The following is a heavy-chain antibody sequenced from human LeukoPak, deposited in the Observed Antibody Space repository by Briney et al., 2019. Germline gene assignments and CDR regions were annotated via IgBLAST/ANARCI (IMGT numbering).Heavy chain of an antibody. CDR2: IDWDDDK. Sequence: SGPTLVNPTQTLTLTCTFSGFSLSTSGMCVSWIRQPPGKALEWLARIDWDDDKYYSTSLKTRLTISKDTSKNQVVLTMTNMDPVDTATYYCARMYYDSSGYNFDYWGQGTLVTVSS. J-gene: IGHJ4*02. V-gene: IGHV2-70*11. CDR1: GFSLSTSGMC. D-gene: IGHD3-22*01. CDR3: ARMYYDSSGYNFDY.